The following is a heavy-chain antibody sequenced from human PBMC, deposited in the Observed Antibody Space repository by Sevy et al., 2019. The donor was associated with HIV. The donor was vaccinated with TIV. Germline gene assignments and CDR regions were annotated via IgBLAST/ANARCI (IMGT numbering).Heavy chain of an antibody. CDR1: GFSLSDYA. CDR2: MSFDGGNT. CDR3: ARGPYNSGLRFDF. D-gene: IGHD5-12*01. V-gene: IGHV3-30-3*01. Sequence: GGSLRLSCVASGFSLSDYAMHWVRQGPDKGLAWVAVMSFDGGNTYYSDAVEGRFTISRDNSKNTVFLQMNSLSPDDTALYYCARGPYNSGLRFDFWGQGTLVTVSS. J-gene: IGHJ4*02.